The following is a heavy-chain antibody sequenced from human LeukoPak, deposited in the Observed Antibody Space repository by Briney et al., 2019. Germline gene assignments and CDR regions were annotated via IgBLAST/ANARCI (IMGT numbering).Heavy chain of an antibody. J-gene: IGHJ6*03. Sequence: GGSLRLSCAASGFTFSSYSMNWVRQAPGKGLEWVSSISSSSSYIYYADSVKGRFTISRDNAKNSLYLQMNSLRAEDTAVYYCAKDFHLGGQGLRFLEWPGYMDVWGKGTTVTVSS. CDR2: ISSSSSYI. CDR1: GFTFSSYS. D-gene: IGHD3-3*01. CDR3: AKDFHLGGQGLRFLEWPGYMDV. V-gene: IGHV3-21*01.